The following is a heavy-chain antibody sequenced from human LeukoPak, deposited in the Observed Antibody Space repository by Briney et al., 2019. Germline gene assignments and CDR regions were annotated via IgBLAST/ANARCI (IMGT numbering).Heavy chain of an antibody. CDR2: IYTSGST. D-gene: IGHD2-2*02. CDR1: GGSISSYY. Sequence: PSETLSLTCTVSGGSISSYYWSWLRQPAGKGLEWIGRIYTSGSTNYNPSLKSRVTMSVDTSKNQFSLKLSSVTAADTAVYYCARDVPAAIKDAFDIWGQGTMVTVSS. CDR3: ARDVPAAIKDAFDI. J-gene: IGHJ3*02. V-gene: IGHV4-4*07.